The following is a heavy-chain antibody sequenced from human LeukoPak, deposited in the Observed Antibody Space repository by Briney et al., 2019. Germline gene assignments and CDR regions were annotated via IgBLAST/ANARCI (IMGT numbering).Heavy chain of an antibody. CDR1: GGSFSGYY. J-gene: IGHJ1*01. V-gene: IGHV4-34*01. CDR3: ARHEATSLPRPHLYH. Sequence: SETLSLTCAVYGGSFSGYYWSWIRQPPGKGLEWIGSISYSGNSYYTPSLKSRVTISVDTSKNQFSLKLSSVTAADTAVYYCARHEATSLPRPHLYHWGQGTLVTVSS. D-gene: IGHD1-26*01. CDR2: ISYSGNS.